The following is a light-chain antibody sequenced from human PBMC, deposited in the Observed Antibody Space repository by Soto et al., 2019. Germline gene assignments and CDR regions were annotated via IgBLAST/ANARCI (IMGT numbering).Light chain of an antibody. J-gene: IGKJ2*01. CDR1: QSVSSNY. Sequence: EIVLTQSPGTLSLSPGERATLSCRASQSVSSNYLAWYQQKPGQAPRLLIYGASTRATGIPDRFSGSGSGTDFTRTISGLEPEDFAVYYCQQFGSSPMYTFGQGTKLDIK. V-gene: IGKV3-20*01. CDR3: QQFGSSPMYT. CDR2: GAS.